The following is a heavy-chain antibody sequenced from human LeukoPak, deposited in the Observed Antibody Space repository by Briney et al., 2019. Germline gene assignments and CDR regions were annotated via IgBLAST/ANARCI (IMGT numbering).Heavy chain of an antibody. V-gene: IGHV5-51*01. CDR3: ARQVPGCSGGSCYSGWFDP. CDR2: VYPGDSDT. CDR1: GCIFTSYW. J-gene: IGHJ5*02. Sequence: GESLKISCKGSGCIFTSYWIGWVRQMPGKGLEWMGIVYPGDSDTRYSPSFQGQVTISADKSISTAYLQWSSLKASDTAMYYCARQVPGCSGGSCYSGWFDPWGQGTLVTVSS. D-gene: IGHD2-15*01.